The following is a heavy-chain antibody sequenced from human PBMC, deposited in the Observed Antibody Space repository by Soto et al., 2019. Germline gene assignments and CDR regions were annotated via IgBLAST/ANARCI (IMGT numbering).Heavy chain of an antibody. D-gene: IGHD1-26*01. V-gene: IGHV4-61*01. CDR2: IYYSGNT. J-gene: IGHJ4*02. CDR3: ASLPGTYSFDY. Sequence: PSETLSLTCTVSGGSVSSGSFYWSWIRQPPGKGLEWIGYIYYSGNTNYNPSLKSRVTISVDTSQNQFSLNLSSVTAADTAVYYCASLPGTYSFDYWGQGTLVTAPQ. CDR1: GGSVSSGSFY.